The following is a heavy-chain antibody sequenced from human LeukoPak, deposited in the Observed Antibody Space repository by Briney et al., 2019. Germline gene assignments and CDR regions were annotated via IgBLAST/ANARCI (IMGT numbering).Heavy chain of an antibody. Sequence: PSETLSLTCAVYGGSFSGYYWSWIRQPPGKGLEWIGEINHSGSTNYNPSLKSRVTISVDTSKNQFSLKLSSATAADTAVYYCARMGVGWYSSGSTHSGYFDYWGQGTLVTVSS. V-gene: IGHV4-34*01. CDR3: ARMGVGWYSSGSTHSGYFDY. D-gene: IGHD6-19*01. CDR2: INHSGST. CDR1: GGSFSGYY. J-gene: IGHJ4*02.